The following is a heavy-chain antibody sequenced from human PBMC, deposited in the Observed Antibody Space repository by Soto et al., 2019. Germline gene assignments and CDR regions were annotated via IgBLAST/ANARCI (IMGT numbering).Heavy chain of an antibody. D-gene: IGHD3-3*01. CDR3: AKEDPIFGVVINPDYYFGC. CDR2: TSGSGGST. V-gene: IGHV3-23*01. Sequence: EVQLLESGGGLVQPGGSLRLSCAASGFTFSSYAMSWVRQAPGKGLEWVSATSGSGGSTYYADSVKGRFTISRDNSKNTLYLQMISLRAEDTAVYYCAKEDPIFGVVINPDYYFGCWGQGTLVTVFS. CDR1: GFTFSSYA. J-gene: IGHJ4*02.